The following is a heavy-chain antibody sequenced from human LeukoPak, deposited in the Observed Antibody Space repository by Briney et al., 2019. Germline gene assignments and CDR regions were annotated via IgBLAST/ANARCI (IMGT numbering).Heavy chain of an antibody. D-gene: IGHD3-22*01. Sequence: GGSLRLSCAASGFTVSSNYMSWVRQAPGKGLEWVSVIYSGGSTYYADSVKGRFTISRDNSKNTLYLQMNSLRAEDTAVYYCARYYYDSSGSLGRVYYYYYMDVWGKGTTVTISS. V-gene: IGHV3-66*01. CDR3: ARYYYDSSGSLGRVYYYYYMDV. J-gene: IGHJ6*03. CDR2: IYSGGST. CDR1: GFTVSSNY.